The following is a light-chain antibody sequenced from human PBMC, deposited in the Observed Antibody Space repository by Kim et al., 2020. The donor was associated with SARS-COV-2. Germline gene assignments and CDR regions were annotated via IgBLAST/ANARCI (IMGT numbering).Light chain of an antibody. V-gene: IGKV3-20*01. CDR1: QSVSRNS. J-gene: IGKJ2*01. CDR2: GAS. CDR3: QQYASAPDT. Sequence: LSPWERAPPSCRASQSVSRNSLAWYQQKPGQAPRVLIYGASNRATGIPDRFSGSGSGTDFTLTISRLEPEDFAVYYCQQYASAPDTFGQGTKLEI.